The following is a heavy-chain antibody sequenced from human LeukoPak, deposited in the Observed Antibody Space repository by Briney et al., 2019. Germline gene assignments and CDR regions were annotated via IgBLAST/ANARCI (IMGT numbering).Heavy chain of an antibody. CDR1: GGTFSSYA. Sequence: ASVKLSCKASGGTFSSYAISWVRQAPGQGLEWMGWVNGYNGKTNYVQNLQDRVTMTTDTSASTAYMELRSLRSDDTAVYYCAREYLDYYDSRGNYLDYCGQGTLVTVSS. J-gene: IGHJ4*02. CDR3: AREYLDYYDSRGNYLDY. D-gene: IGHD3-22*01. V-gene: IGHV1-18*01. CDR2: VNGYNGKT.